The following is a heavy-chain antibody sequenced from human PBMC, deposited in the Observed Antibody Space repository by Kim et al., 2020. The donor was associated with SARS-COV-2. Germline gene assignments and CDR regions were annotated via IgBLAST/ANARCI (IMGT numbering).Heavy chain of an antibody. CDR1: GFTFSNYA. CDR2: ISYDGSNK. J-gene: IGHJ4*02. CDR3: ARGGVRGYSAYDILNYFDY. V-gene: IGHV3-30*04. Sequence: GGYLRLSCAASGFTFSNYAMHWVRQAPGKGLEWVAVISYDGSNKYYADSVKGLFTISRDNSKNLFLQMNSLRVEDTAMYYCARGGVRGYSAYDILNYFDYWGQGTLVTVSS. D-gene: IGHD5-12*01.